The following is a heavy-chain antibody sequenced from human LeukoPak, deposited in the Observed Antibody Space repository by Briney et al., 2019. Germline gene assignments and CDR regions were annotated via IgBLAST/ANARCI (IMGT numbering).Heavy chain of an antibody. J-gene: IGHJ3*02. CDR1: GGSISSYY. D-gene: IGHD3-22*01. CDR2: IYTSAST. Sequence: SETLSLTCTVSGGSISSYYWSWIRQPAGKGLEWIGRIYTSASTNYNPSLKSRVTMSVDTSKNQFSLKLSSVTAADTAVYYCARDSPRDYYDSSGYYYYAFDIWGQGTMVTDSS. V-gene: IGHV4-4*07. CDR3: ARDSPRDYYDSSGYYYYAFDI.